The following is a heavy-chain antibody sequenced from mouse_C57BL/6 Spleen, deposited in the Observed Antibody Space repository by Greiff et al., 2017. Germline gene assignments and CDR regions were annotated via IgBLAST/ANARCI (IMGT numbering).Heavy chain of an antibody. CDR2: IYPGDGDT. D-gene: IGHD1-1*01. V-gene: IGHV1-82*01. CDR1: GYAFSSSW. Sequence: VQRVESGPELVKPGASVKISCKASGYAFSSSWMNWVKQRPGKGLEWIGRIYPGDGDTNYNGKFKGKATLTADKSSSTAYMQLSSLTSEDSAVYFCARADYYGSSYNYFDYWGQGTTLTVSS. CDR3: ARADYYGSSYNYFDY. J-gene: IGHJ2*01.